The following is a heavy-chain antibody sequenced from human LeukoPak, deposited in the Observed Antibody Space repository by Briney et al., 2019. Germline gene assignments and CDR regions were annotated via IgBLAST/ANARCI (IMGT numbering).Heavy chain of an antibody. CDR3: TTDLLPIVVVPAATDDFDY. D-gene: IGHD2-2*01. CDR1: GFTFSNAW. Sequence: GGSLRLSCAASGFTFSNAWMSWVRQAPGKGLEWVGRIKSKTDGGTTDYAAPVKGRFTISRDDSKNTLYLQMNSLKTEDTAVYYCTTDLLPIVVVPAATDDFDYWGQGTLVTVSS. CDR2: IKSKTDGGTT. V-gene: IGHV3-15*01. J-gene: IGHJ4*02.